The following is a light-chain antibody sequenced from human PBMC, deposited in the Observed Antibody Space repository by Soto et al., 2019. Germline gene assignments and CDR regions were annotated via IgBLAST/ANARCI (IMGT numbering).Light chain of an antibody. CDR2: AAS. Sequence: DIQMTQSPSSLSASVQDRVTITCQASQDISHFLNWYQQKPGKAPKLLIYAASNLETGVPSRFSGSGSGTDFIFTISSLQAEDIATYYCQQYDNLPLTFGGGTKVEIK. CDR1: QDISHF. J-gene: IGKJ4*01. V-gene: IGKV1-33*01. CDR3: QQYDNLPLT.